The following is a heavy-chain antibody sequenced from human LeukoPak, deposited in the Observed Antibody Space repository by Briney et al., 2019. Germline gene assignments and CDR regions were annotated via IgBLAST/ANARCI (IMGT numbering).Heavy chain of an antibody. J-gene: IGHJ4*02. CDR2: ISESGGTR. CDR1: GFTFSNYA. CDR3: ARRAGDYSHPYDY. V-gene: IGHV3-23*01. D-gene: IGHD3-22*01. Sequence: PGGSLRLTCAGSGFTFSNYAMNWVRQAPGKGLEWVSSISESGGTRDYADSVKGRFAISRDNSKNTLYLQMNSLRAEDTAVYYCARRAGDYSHPYDYWGQGTLVTVSS.